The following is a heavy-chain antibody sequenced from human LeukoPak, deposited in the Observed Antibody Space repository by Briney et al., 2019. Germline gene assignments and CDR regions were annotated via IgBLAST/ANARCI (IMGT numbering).Heavy chain of an antibody. CDR1: GVAISSSSYY. CDR3: ARHPSY. V-gene: IGHV4-39*01. J-gene: IGHJ4*02. CDR2: IYFIVGT. Sequence: TSQTLSLTCTVSGVAISSSSYYWGWIRDPPGKGLEWVVSIYFIVGTYYNQSLKSPVTISVDTSKHQFSLKLSSVTAADTAVYYCARHPSYWGQGTVVIVSS.